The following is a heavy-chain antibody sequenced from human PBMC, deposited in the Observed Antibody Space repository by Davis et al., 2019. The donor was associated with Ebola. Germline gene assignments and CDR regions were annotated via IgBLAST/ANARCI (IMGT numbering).Heavy chain of an antibody. CDR2: ISSSGSTI. J-gene: IGHJ6*02. CDR3: ARAQLGGYSYDSYYYYGMDV. CDR1: GFTFSDYY. V-gene: IGHV3-11*01. D-gene: IGHD5-18*01. Sequence: PSETLSLTCAASGFTFSDYYMSWIRQAPGKGLEWVSYISSSGSTIYYADSVKGRFTISRDNAKNSLYLQMNSLRAEDTAVYYCARAQLGGYSYDSYYYYGMDVWGQGTTVTVSS.